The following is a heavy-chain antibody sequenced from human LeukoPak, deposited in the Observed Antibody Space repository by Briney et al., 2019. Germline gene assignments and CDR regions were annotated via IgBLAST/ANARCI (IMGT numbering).Heavy chain of an antibody. CDR1: GFTFSRYV. D-gene: IGHD3-22*01. CDR3: AKDPPTDYYDSSGYYFSY. CDR2: ISGGGGST. Sequence: PGGSLRLSCAASGFTFSRYVMSWVRQAPGKGLEWGSGISGGGGSTYYADSVKGRFTISRDNSRNTLYLQMNSLRAEDTAVYYCAKDPPTDYYDSSGYYFSYWGQGTLVTVSS. J-gene: IGHJ4*02. V-gene: IGHV3-23*01.